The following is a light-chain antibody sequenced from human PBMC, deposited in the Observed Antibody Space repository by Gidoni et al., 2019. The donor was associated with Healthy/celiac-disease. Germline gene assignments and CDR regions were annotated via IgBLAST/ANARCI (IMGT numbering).Light chain of an antibody. V-gene: IGKV1-9*01. CDR2: AAS. J-gene: IGKJ3*01. Sequence: DIPLTQSPSFLSASVGDRVTITCWASQGISSYLAWYQQKPGKAPKLLIYAASTLQSGVPSRFSGSGSGTEFTLTISSLQPEDFATYYCQQLNSYPITFXPXTKVDIK. CDR3: QQLNSYPIT. CDR1: QGISSY.